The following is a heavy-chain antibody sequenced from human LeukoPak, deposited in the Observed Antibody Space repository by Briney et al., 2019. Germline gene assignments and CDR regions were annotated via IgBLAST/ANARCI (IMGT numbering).Heavy chain of an antibody. J-gene: IGHJ4*02. Sequence: GGSLRLSCAASGFTFSSYAMSWVRQAPGKGLEWVSAISGSGGSTYYADSVKGRFTISGGNSKNTLYLQMNSLRAEDTAVYYCAKSANLVGAEYYFDYWGQGTLVTVSS. D-gene: IGHD1-26*01. CDR2: ISGSGGST. CDR1: GFTFSSYA. V-gene: IGHV3-23*01. CDR3: AKSANLVGAEYYFDY.